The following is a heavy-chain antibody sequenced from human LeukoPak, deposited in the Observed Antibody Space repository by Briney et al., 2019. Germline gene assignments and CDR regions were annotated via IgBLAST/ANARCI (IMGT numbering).Heavy chain of an antibody. D-gene: IGHD3-9*01. CDR2: IYYSGST. CDR1: GGSISSYY. Sequence: PSETLSLTCTVSGGSISSYYWSWIRQPPGKGLEWIGYIYYSGSTNYNPSLKSRVTISVDTSKNQFSLKLSSVTAADTAVYYCARVRTKDYDILTGYLEAYYFDYWGQGTLVTVSS. CDR3: ARVRTKDYDILTGYLEAYYFDY. J-gene: IGHJ4*02. V-gene: IGHV4-59*01.